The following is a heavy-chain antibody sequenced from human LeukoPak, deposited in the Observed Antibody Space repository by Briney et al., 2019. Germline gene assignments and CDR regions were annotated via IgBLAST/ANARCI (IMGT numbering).Heavy chain of an antibody. J-gene: IGHJ3*02. V-gene: IGHV1-69*13. CDR1: GGTFSSYA. CDR2: SIPIFGTA. Sequence: SVKVSCKASGGTFSSYAISWLRQAPGQGLEWMVGSIPIFGTANYEQKFQGRVTITADESTSTASMELSSLGSEDTAVYYCARDRPLGYCSSTSCYTKDDAFDIWGQGTMVTVSS. CDR3: ARDRPLGYCSSTSCYTKDDAFDI. D-gene: IGHD2-2*02.